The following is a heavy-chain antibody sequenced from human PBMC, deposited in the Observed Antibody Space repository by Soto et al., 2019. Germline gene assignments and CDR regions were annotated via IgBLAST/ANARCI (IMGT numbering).Heavy chain of an antibody. Sequence: ASVKVSCKASGYTFTSYYMHWVRQAPGQGLEWMGIINPSGGSTSYAQRFQGRVTMTRDTSTSTVYMELSSLRSEDTAVHYCARDADYDFWSGYLSGMDVWGQGTTVTVSS. CDR1: GYTFTSYY. D-gene: IGHD3-3*01. V-gene: IGHV1-46*01. CDR3: ARDADYDFWSGYLSGMDV. J-gene: IGHJ6*02. CDR2: INPSGGST.